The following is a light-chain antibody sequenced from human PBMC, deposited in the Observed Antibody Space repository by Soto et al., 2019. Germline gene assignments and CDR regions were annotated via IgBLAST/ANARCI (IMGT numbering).Light chain of an antibody. CDR2: DAS. CDR3: QQRRT. J-gene: IGKJ1*01. V-gene: IGKV3D-20*02. Sequence: TQSPATLSLSPGERATLSCRASQSVSSSYLAWYQQKPGQAPRLLIYDASNRATGIPARFSGSGSGTDFTLTISSLEPEDFAVYYCQQRRTFGQGTKVDIK. CDR1: QSVSSSY.